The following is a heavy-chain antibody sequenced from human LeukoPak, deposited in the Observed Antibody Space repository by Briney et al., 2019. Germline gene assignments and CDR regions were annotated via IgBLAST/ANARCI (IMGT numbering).Heavy chain of an antibody. CDR2: IYTSGNT. CDR3: ARAASGDAIDYYGSGRRYYSYYMDV. Sequence: PSETLSLTCTVSGGSIGGSISSFSWSWIRQPAGKGLEWIGRIYTSGNTNYNPSLKSRITMSVDTSKNQFSLKLTSVTAADTAVYFCARAASGDAIDYYGSGRRYYSYYMDVWGKGTTVSISS. CDR1: GGSIGGSISSFS. V-gene: IGHV4-4*07. D-gene: IGHD3-10*01. J-gene: IGHJ6*03.